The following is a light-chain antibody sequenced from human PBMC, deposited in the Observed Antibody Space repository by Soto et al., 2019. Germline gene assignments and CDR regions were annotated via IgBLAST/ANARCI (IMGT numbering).Light chain of an antibody. CDR3: QQYNSYPYT. V-gene: IGKV1-5*03. CDR1: QTIFSW. Sequence: IQMTQSPSTLSASVGDRVSITCRASQTIFSWLAWYQQKPGKAPNLLIYKASSLESGVPSRYSGSGSGTEFTLTISGLQPYDFAAYYCQQYNSYPYTFGQGTKLVIK. CDR2: KAS. J-gene: IGKJ2*01.